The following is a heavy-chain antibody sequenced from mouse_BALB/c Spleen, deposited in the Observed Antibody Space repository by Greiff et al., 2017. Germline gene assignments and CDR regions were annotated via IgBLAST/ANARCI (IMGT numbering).Heavy chain of an antibody. CDR2: IRSQANIHAT. CDR1: GFTFSDAW. Sequence: EVKLVESGGGLVQPGGSMKLSCAASGFTFSDAWMDWVRQSPEKGLEWVAEIRSQANIHATSYAVSVHGRFTISRDDSTSTVYLQMTSLRAEDTGIYYCTRPHYGHGSEYRGQGTLGKVSA. CDR3: TRPHYGHGSEY. V-gene: IGHV6-6*01. J-gene: IGHJ3*01. D-gene: IGHD2-2*01.